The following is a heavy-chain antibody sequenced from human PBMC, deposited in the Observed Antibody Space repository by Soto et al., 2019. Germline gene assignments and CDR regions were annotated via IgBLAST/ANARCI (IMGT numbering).Heavy chain of an antibody. V-gene: IGHV3-23*01. CDR1: GFPSDPYV. CDR3: AKCIAALYDWFDP. CDR2: ISGSGGST. D-gene: IGHD6-6*01. J-gene: IGHJ5*02. Sequence: GGSLRLSCVASGFPSDPYVMAWVRQAPGKGLEWVSTISGSGGSTYYADSVKGRFTISRDNSKNTLYLQMNSLRAEDTAVYYCAKCIAALYDWFDPWGQGTLVTVSS.